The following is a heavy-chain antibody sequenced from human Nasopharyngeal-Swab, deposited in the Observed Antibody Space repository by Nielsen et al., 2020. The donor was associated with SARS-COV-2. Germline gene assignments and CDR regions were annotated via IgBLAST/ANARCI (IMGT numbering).Heavy chain of an antibody. CDR2: INPNSGGT. V-gene: IGHV1-2*02. CDR3: ARDRSYSSGGEHWFNP. CDR1: GYTFTSYY. D-gene: IGHD6-19*01. J-gene: IGHJ5*02. Sequence: APVKVSCKASGYTFTSYYMHWVRQAPGQGLEWMGWINPNSGGTNYAQKFQGRVTMTRDTSISTAYMELSRLRSDDTAVYYCARDRSYSSGGEHWFNPWGQGTLVTVSS.